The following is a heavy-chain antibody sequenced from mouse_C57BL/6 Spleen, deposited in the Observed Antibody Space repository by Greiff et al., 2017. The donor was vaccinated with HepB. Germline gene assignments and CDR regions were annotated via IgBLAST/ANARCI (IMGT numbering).Heavy chain of an antibody. J-gene: IGHJ4*01. Sequence: EVQLVESGGGLVKPGGSLKLSCAASGFTFSDYGMHWVRQAPEKGLEWVAYISSGSSTIYYADTVKGRFTISRDNAKNTLFLQMTSLRSEDTAMYYCARGLFDDYDGYYAMDYWGQGTSVTVSS. CDR3: ARGLFDDYDGYYAMDY. CDR1: GFTFSDYG. D-gene: IGHD2-4*01. CDR2: ISSGSSTI. V-gene: IGHV5-17*01.